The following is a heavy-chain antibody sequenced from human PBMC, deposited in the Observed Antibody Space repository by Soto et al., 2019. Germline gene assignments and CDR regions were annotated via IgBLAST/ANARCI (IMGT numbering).Heavy chain of an antibody. D-gene: IGHD3-10*01. Sequence: EVQLVESVGGLVQPGGSLRLSCSASGFTFSDHYMDWVRQAPGKVLEWVGRSKNKADSYTTEYAASVKGRFTISRDGSKNSLFLQMNSLKTEDTAVYYCTVWGSGNDFGAAWGQGILVTVSS. J-gene: IGHJ4*02. CDR2: SKNKADSYTT. CDR3: TVWGSGNDFGAA. V-gene: IGHV3-72*01. CDR1: GFTFSDHY.